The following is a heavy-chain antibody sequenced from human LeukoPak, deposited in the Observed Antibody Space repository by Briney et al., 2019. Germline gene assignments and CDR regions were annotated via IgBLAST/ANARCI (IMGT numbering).Heavy chain of an antibody. CDR3: ARDASGYDILTGYYPAYYFDY. D-gene: IGHD3-9*01. CDR1: GGSFSGYY. V-gene: IGHV4-59*01. J-gene: IGHJ4*02. Sequence: SETLSLTCAVYGGSFSGYYWSWIRQPPGKGLEWIGYIYYTGSTTYNPSLKSRVTMSADTSKNQFSLKLSSVTAADTAVYYCARDASGYDILTGYYPAYYFDYWGQGTLVTVSS. CDR2: IYYTGST.